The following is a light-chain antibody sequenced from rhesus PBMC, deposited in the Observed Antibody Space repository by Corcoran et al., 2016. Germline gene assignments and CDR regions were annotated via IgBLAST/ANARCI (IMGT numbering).Light chain of an antibody. J-gene: IGKJ1*01. Sequence: DIQMTQSPSSLSASVGDTVTITCRASQGVSNNLAWYQQQPGKAPKPLIHYAPKLESGVPSRFSGSGSGTDFTLNISSLQPEDFAIYYCQQHNSYPPTFGQGTKVEIK. CDR3: QQHNSYPPT. V-gene: IGKV1S14*01. CDR1: QGVSNN. CDR2: YAP.